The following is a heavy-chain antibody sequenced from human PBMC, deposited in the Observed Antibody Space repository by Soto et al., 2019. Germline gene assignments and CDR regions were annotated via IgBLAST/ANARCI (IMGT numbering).Heavy chain of an antibody. CDR2: IYSGGST. D-gene: IGHD6-13*01. Sequence: GGSLRLSCAASGFSFSSYGMSWVRQAPGKGLEWVSVIYSGGSTYYADSVKGRFTISRDNSKNTLYLQMNSLRAEDTAVYYCAREDSTRYYYYGMDVWGQGTTVTVSS. CDR3: AREDSTRYYYYGMDV. CDR1: GFSFSSYG. V-gene: IGHV3-53*01. J-gene: IGHJ6*02.